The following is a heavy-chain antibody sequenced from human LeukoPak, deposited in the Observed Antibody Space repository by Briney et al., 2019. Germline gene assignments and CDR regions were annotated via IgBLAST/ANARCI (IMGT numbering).Heavy chain of an antibody. Sequence: GGSLRLSCATSGFTFSGSVMHWVRQASGRGVEWVGRIRSKANSYATAYAASVKGRFTISRDDSRNTAYLQMNSLRTEDTAVYYCTRLWGDCGGDCYSHDFWGQGTLVTVSS. D-gene: IGHD2-21*02. CDR1: GFTFSGSV. V-gene: IGHV3-73*01. CDR2: IRSKANSYAT. J-gene: IGHJ4*02. CDR3: TRLWGDCGGDCYSHDF.